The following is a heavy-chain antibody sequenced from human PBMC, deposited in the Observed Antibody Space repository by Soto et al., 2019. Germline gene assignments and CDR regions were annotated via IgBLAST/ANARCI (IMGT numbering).Heavy chain of an antibody. CDR2: ISSSGSTI. Sequence: GGSLRLSCVASGFTFSDYYMSWIRQAPGKGLEWVSYISSSGSTIYYADSVKGRFTISRDNAKNSLYLQMNSPRAGDTAVYYCARVSLDDAFDIWGQGTMVTVSS. CDR1: GFTFSDYY. V-gene: IGHV3-11*01. J-gene: IGHJ3*02. CDR3: ARVSLDDAFDI. D-gene: IGHD1-1*01.